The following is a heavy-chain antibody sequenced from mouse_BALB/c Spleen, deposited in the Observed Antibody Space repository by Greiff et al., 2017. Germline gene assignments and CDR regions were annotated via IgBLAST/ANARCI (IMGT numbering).Heavy chain of an antibody. CDR3: ACDGCGGFAY. Sequence: VQLQQSGAELVRPGALVKLSCKASGFNIKDFYMHWVKQSPEQGLEWIGWIDPENGNIKYDPTFQGKASITADTASNTAYLQLSSLTSEDTAVENCACDGCGGFAYGGQGTLVTVSA. V-gene: IGHV14-1*02. J-gene: IGHJ3*01. CDR1: GFNIKDFY. CDR2: IDPENGNI. D-gene: IGHD2-3*01.